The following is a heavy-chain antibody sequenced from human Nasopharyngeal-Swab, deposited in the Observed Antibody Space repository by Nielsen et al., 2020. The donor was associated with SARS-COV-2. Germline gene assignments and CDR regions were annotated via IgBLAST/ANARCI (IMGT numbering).Heavy chain of an antibody. V-gene: IGHV4-39*07. CDR2: IYYSGST. CDR3: ARDAGGYCSSTSCYAIPI. CDR1: GGSISSSSYY. D-gene: IGHD2-2*01. J-gene: IGHJ4*02. Sequence: GSLRLSCTVSGGSISSSSYYWGWIRQPPGKGLEWIGSIYYSGSTYYNPSLKSRVTISVDTSKNQFSLKLSSVTAADTAVYYCARDAGGYCSSTSCYAIPIWGQGTLVPSPQ.